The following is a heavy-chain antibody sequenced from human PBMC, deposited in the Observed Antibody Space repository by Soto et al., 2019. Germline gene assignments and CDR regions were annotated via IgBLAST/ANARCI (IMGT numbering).Heavy chain of an antibody. CDR1: GYTFTSYG. CDR2: ISADNGNT. V-gene: IGHV1-18*01. D-gene: IGHD2-15*01. J-gene: IGHJ6*02. Sequence: QVQLVQSGAEVKKPGASVKVSCKASGYTFTSYGISWVRQAPGQGLEWMGWISADNGNTNYAQKLQGRVTMTTDTSTSTAYMELRRLRSDDTAVYYCARHIVVVVAASYDGMDVWGQGTTVTGSS. CDR3: ARHIVVVVAASYDGMDV.